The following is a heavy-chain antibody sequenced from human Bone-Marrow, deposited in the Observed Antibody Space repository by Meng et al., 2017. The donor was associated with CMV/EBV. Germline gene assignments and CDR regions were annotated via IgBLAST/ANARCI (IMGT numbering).Heavy chain of an antibody. CDR3: ARDGVYGGKSYYYYGMDV. Sequence: ASVKVSCKASGYTFTSYGISWVLQAPGQGLEWMGWISAYNGNTNYAQKLQCRVTMTTDTSTSTAYMEPRSLRSDDTAVYYCARDGVYGGKSYYYYGMDVWGQGTTVTVSS. CDR2: ISAYNGNT. CDR1: GYTFTSYG. J-gene: IGHJ6*02. V-gene: IGHV1-18*01. D-gene: IGHD4/OR15-4a*01.